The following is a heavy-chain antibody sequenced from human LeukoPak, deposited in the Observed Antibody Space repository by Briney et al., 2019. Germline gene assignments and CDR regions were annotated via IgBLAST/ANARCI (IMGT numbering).Heavy chain of an antibody. CDR3: AKWAYYDFWSGHYKSHFDS. CDR2: IRDSGNGT. J-gene: IGHJ4*02. CDR1: GFTFENYA. V-gene: IGHV3-23*01. Sequence: GGSLRLSCVVSGFTFENYAMSWVRQAPGKGLECVSSIRDSGNGTDYADSVKGRFTVSRDNSKNTLYLHMNTLSAEDTAVYYCAKWAYYDFWSGHYKSHFDSWGQGTLVTVSP. D-gene: IGHD3-3*01.